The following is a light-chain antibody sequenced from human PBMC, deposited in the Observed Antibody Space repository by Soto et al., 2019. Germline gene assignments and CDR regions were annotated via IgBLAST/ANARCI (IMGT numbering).Light chain of an antibody. CDR3: QQYNNLPT. V-gene: IGKV3-15*01. Sequence: EIVMTQSPATLSVSPGERATLSCRASQSVSSNSAWYQQKPGQAPRLLIYGASTRATGIPARFSGSGSGTECTLTISSLQSEDFAVYYCQQYNNLPTFGQGTKVEIK. CDR1: QSVSSN. J-gene: IGKJ1*01. CDR2: GAS.